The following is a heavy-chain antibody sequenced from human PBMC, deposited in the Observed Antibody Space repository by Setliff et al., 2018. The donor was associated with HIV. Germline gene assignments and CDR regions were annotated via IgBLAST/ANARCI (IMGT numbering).Heavy chain of an antibody. J-gene: IGHJ6*02. CDR3: ARDCRVGWVFTYGMDV. CDR2: ISGSGGST. D-gene: IGHD6-13*01. CDR1: GFTFSDYY. V-gene: IGHV3-23*01. Sequence: TGGSLRLSCAASGFTFSDYYMTWVRQASGKGLEWVSTISGSGGSTYYADSVKGRFTISRDNSKNTLYLQMNSLRPEDTAVYYCARDCRVGWVFTYGMDVWGQGTLVTVSS.